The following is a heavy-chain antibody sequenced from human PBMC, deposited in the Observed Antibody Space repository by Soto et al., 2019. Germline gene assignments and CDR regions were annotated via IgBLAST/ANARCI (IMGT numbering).Heavy chain of an antibody. D-gene: IGHD2-15*01. Sequence: SETLSLTCTVSGGSISSYYWSWIRQPPGKGLEWIGYIYYSGSTNYNPSLKSRVTISVDTSKNQFSLKLSSVTAADTAVYYCARDSGYCSGGSCYLTSPWAFDIWGQGTMVTVSS. CDR2: IYYSGST. CDR3: ARDSGYCSGGSCYLTSPWAFDI. CDR1: GGSISSYY. J-gene: IGHJ3*02. V-gene: IGHV4-59*01.